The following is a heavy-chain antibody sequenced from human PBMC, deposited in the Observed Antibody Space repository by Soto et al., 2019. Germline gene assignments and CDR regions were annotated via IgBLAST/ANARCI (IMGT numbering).Heavy chain of an antibody. Sequence: GGSLRLSCAASGFTFTRYSMNWVRQAPGKGLEWVSSISSTTHYIYYADSMRGRFTISRDNAKNAVYLEMNSLRAEDTAVYYCARESEDLTSNFDYWGQGTLVTAPQ. CDR3: ARESEDLTSNFDY. V-gene: IGHV3-21*06. CDR2: ISSTTHYI. CDR1: GFTFTRYS. J-gene: IGHJ4*02.